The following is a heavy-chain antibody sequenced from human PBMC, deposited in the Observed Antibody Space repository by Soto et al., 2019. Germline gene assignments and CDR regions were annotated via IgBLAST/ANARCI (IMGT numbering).Heavy chain of an antibody. CDR2: IKPNSGNT. CDR3: TREGVRYDILTGYQYIPNWFDP. J-gene: IGHJ5*02. V-gene: IGHV1-8*02. CDR1: GYTFTSYG. D-gene: IGHD3-9*01. Sequence: ASVKVSCKASGYTFTSYGISWVRQAPGQGLEWMGWIKPNSGNTGYAQKFQGRVTMTTNTSISTAYMELSSLRSEDTAVYYCTREGVRYDILTGYQYIPNWFDPWGQG.